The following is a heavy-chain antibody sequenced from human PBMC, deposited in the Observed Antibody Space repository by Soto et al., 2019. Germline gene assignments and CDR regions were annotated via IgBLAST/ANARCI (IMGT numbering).Heavy chain of an antibody. Sequence: QVQLVQSGAEVKKPGASVKVSCKASGYTFTNYGISWVRQAPGQGLEWMGWISAYNGNTNYAQTLQGRVTMTTDTSTSKAYMELRSLRSDDTAVYYFARDSIAVAGSGDFDYWGQGTLVTVSS. CDR2: ISAYNGNT. CDR3: ARDSIAVAGSGDFDY. J-gene: IGHJ4*02. V-gene: IGHV1-18*04. D-gene: IGHD6-19*01. CDR1: GYTFTNYG.